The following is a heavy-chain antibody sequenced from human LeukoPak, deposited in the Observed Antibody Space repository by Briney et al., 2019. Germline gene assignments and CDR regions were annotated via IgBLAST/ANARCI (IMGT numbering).Heavy chain of an antibody. V-gene: IGHV1-69*13. Sequence: SVKVSCKASGGTFSSYAISWVRQAPGQGLEWMGGIIPIFGTANYAQRFQGRVTITADESTSTAYMELSSLRSEDTAVYHCARSGVVPAATWFDPWGQGTLVTVSS. CDR3: ARSGVVPAATWFDP. CDR1: GGTFSSYA. D-gene: IGHD2-2*01. J-gene: IGHJ5*02. CDR2: IIPIFGTA.